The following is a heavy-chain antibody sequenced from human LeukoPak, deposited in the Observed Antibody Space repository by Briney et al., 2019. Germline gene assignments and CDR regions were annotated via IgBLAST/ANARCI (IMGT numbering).Heavy chain of an antibody. CDR2: VNPNSGGT. Sequence: ASVKVSCKTSGYTFTGYYIHWVRQAPGQGLEWMGWVNPNSGGTNYAQKFQGRVTMTRDTSISTAYMELSRLRSDDTAVYYCARSAIDAFDIWGQGTMVTVSS. V-gene: IGHV1-2*02. CDR1: GYTFTGYY. CDR3: ARSAIDAFDI. D-gene: IGHD6-25*01. J-gene: IGHJ3*02.